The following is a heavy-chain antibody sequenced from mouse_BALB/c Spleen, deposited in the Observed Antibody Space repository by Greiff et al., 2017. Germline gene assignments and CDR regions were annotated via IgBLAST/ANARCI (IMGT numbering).Heavy chain of an antibody. CDR3: TRVYDGYWYFDV. D-gene: IGHD2-3*01. CDR1: GFTFSSYT. J-gene: IGHJ1*01. Sequence: DVMLVESGGGLVKPGGSLKLSCAASGFTFSSYTMSWVRQTPEKRLEWVATISSGGSYTYYPDSVKGRFTISRDNAKNTLYLQMSSLKSEDTAMYYCTRVYDGYWYFDVWGAGTTVTVSS. V-gene: IGHV5-6-4*01. CDR2: ISSGGSYT.